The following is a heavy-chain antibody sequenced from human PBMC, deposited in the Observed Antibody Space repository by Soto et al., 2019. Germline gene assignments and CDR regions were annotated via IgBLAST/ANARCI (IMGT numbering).Heavy chain of an antibody. D-gene: IGHD3-22*01. CDR2: ISSSGSTI. Sequence: GGSLRLSCAASGFTFSSYEMNWVRQAPGKGLEWVSYISSSGSTIYYADSVKGRFTISRDNAKNSLYLQMNSLSAEDTAVYYCATPIIYYDSSGYSDYWGQGTLVTVSS. J-gene: IGHJ4*02. V-gene: IGHV3-48*03. CDR1: GFTFSSYE. CDR3: ATPIIYYDSSGYSDY.